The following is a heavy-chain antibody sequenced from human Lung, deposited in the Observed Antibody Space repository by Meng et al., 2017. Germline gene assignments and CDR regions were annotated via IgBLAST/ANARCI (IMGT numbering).Heavy chain of an antibody. Sequence: QVQRQQWGVGLLKPSETLSRTCVVSGGSFSDYYWSWIRQPPGKGLEWIGEINHSGSTNYNPSLESRATISVDTSKNQFSLKLSSVTAADTAVYYCARGQKGYFDLWGRGTLVTVSS. V-gene: IGHV4-34*01. CDR1: GGSFSDYY. CDR2: INHSGST. CDR3: ARGQKGYFDL. J-gene: IGHJ2*01.